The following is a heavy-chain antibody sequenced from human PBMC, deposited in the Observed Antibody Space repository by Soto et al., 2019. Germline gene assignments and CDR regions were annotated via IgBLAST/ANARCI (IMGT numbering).Heavy chain of an antibody. J-gene: IGHJ4*02. CDR1: GYTFTSYG. D-gene: IGHD2-21*02. CDR2: ISAYSGNT. V-gene: IGHV1-18*01. Sequence: GASVKVSCKASGYTFTSYGISGVRQAPGQGLEWMGWISAYSGNTNYAQKLRGRVTMTTDTSTSTAYVALRSLRSDDTAVYYCARRICGGDCWIDYWGQGTLVTVSS. CDR3: ARRICGGDCWIDY.